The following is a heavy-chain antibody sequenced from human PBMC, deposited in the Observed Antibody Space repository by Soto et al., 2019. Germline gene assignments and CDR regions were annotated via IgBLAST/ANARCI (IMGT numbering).Heavy chain of an antibody. CDR2: IDAGGTYT. D-gene: IGHD6-13*01. J-gene: IGHJ4*02. V-gene: IGHV3-23*03. Sequence: EVQLLESGGNFVQPGGSLRLSCAASGLTFSNYAMSWVRQTPGKGLEWVSVIDAGGTYTSYADSVKGRFTVSRDNSKNTLFLQMNTLRVEDTAIYYCMSRWALVVYWGQGTLVTVSS. CDR3: MSRWALVVY. CDR1: GLTFSNYA.